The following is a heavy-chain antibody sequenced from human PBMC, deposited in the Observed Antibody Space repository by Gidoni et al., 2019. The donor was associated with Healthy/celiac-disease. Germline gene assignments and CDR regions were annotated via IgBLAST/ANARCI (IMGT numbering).Heavy chain of an antibody. CDR2: ISGSGGST. V-gene: IGHV3-23*01. CDR1: GCTCGSYA. Sequence: EVQLLESGGGLVQPGGSLRPYWAAAGCTCGSYAMSWVRQAPGKGLEWFSAISGSGGSTSSADSVKGRFTISRDNSKNTLYLQMTSLRAEDTAVYYCAKDRGWVVVTEPTRYWGQGTLVTVSS. CDR3: AKDRGWVVVTEPTRY. D-gene: IGHD2-21*02. J-gene: IGHJ4*02.